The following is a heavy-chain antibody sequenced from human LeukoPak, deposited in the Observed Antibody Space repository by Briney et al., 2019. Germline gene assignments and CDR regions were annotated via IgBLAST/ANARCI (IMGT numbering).Heavy chain of an antibody. J-gene: IGHJ4*02. CDR3: ARGIAVAGTGWYFDY. Sequence: ASVKVSCKASGYTFTGYYMHWVRQAPGQGLEWMGWINPNSGGTNYAQKFQGRVTMTRDTSISTAYMELSRLRSDDTAVYYCARGIAVAGTGWYFDYWGQGTLVTVSS. D-gene: IGHD6-19*01. V-gene: IGHV1-2*02. CDR1: GYTFTGYY. CDR2: INPNSGGT.